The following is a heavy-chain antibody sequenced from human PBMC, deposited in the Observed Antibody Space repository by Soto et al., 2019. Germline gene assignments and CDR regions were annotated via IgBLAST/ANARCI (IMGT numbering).Heavy chain of an antibody. J-gene: IGHJ4*02. CDR1: GGSINSSSYC. CDR2: IYYTGST. CDR3: AITDDYSNFDY. Sequence: PSETLSLTCTVSGGSINSSSYCCVWIRQPPGKGLEWIGSIYYTGSTYYNPSLKSRLTISIDTSKNRFSLKLTSVTAADTALYYCAITDDYSNFDYWGQGTLVTVSS. D-gene: IGHD4-4*01. V-gene: IGHV4-39*01.